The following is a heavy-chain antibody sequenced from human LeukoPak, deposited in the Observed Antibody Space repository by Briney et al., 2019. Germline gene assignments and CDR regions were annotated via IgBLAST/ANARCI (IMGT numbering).Heavy chain of an antibody. CDR1: GFTFTSSA. CDR3: ARDLDWNYIFDY. J-gene: IGHJ4*02. CDR2: IVVGSGNT. V-gene: IGHV1-58*02. D-gene: IGHD1-7*01. Sequence: TSVKVSCKASGFTFTSSAMQWVRQARGQRLEWIGWIVVGSGNTNYAQKFQERVTITRDMSTSTAYMELSSLRSEDTAVYYCARDLDWNYIFDYWGQGTLVTVSS.